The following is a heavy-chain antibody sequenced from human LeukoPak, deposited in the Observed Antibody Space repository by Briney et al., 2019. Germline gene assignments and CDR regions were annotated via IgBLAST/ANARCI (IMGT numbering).Heavy chain of an antibody. CDR1: GFTFSSYA. CDR3: AREFGQNYG. D-gene: IGHD1-7*01. CDR2: ISYDGGNK. J-gene: IGHJ4*02. Sequence: GGSLRLSCAASGFTFSSYAMHWVRQAPGKGLEWVAVISYDGGNKYYADSVKGRFTISRDNSKNTLYLQMNSLRAEDTAVYFCAREFGQNYGWGQGTLVTVSS. V-gene: IGHV3-30-3*01.